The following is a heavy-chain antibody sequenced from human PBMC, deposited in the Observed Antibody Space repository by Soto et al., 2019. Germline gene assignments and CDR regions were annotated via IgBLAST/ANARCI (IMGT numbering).Heavy chain of an antibody. J-gene: IGHJ4*02. CDR1: GFTFNTYD. Sequence: GGPLRLSCAASGFTFNTYDMSWVRQAPGEGLEWVSDITSAADRTNYADSVKGRFTISRVNSENKLYLQMSSLRAEDTAIYYCAKHRNSGLFDYWGQGTLVTVSS. V-gene: IGHV3-23*01. CDR3: AKHRNSGLFDY. D-gene: IGHD2-8*02. CDR2: ITSAADRT.